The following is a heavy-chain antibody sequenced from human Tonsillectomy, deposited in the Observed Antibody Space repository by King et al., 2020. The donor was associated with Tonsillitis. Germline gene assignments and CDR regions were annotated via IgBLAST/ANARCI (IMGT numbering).Heavy chain of an antibody. D-gene: IGHD4-17*01. CDR3: ARHGTTVTTRFDC. J-gene: IGHJ4*02. CDR1: GSSISSRSSY. Sequence: QLQESGPGLVKPSETLSLTCTVSGSSISSRSSYWGWIRQPPGKGLEWFGGIYYSGSTSYNPSLESGVTISVDTAKNQFSLKLSSVTASDTAIYYCARHGTTVTTRFDCWGQGSLVTVSS. V-gene: IGHV4-39*01. CDR2: IYYSGST.